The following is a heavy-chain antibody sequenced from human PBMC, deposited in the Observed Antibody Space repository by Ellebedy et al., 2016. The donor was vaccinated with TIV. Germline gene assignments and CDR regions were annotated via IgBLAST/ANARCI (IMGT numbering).Heavy chain of an antibody. J-gene: IGHJ4*02. Sequence: SETLSLXXTVSSGSVSSGRHYLSWIRQPPGKGLEWIGYIYYTGTTNYNPSLKSRLTISVDTSKNQFSLKLSSVTAADTAVYYCARLSRDGYRDLPIDYWGQGTLVTVSS. CDR2: IYYTGTT. CDR3: ARLSRDGYRDLPIDY. CDR1: SGSVSSGRHY. D-gene: IGHD5-24*01. V-gene: IGHV4-61*01.